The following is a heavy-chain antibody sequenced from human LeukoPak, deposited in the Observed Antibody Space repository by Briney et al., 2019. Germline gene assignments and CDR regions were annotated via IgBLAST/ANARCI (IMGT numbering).Heavy chain of an antibody. CDR2: IFYSGST. V-gene: IGHV4-39*02. CDR3: ARLIADPYYFDY. D-gene: IGHD6-13*01. CDR1: GDSISASSSY. J-gene: IGHJ4*02. Sequence: PSETLSLTCTVSGDSISASSSYWGWIRQPPGKGLEWIGSIFYSGSTYYKPSLKSRVTISVDTSKNHFFLKLSPVTAADTAVYYCARLIADPYYFDYWGQGTLVTVSS.